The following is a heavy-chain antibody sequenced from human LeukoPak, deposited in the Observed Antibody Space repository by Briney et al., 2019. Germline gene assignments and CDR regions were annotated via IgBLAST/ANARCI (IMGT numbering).Heavy chain of an antibody. Sequence: GESLKISCKGSGYSFTTYCIGWVRQMPGKGREWMGIIYPSDSDSRYSPSFQGQVPIPADQSISTAYLQWSSLKASDSAMYYCARRIGYCSGGSCYVDYWGQGTLVTVSS. D-gene: IGHD2-15*01. V-gene: IGHV5-51*01. CDR3: ARRIGYCSGGSCYVDY. J-gene: IGHJ4*02. CDR1: GYSFTTYC. CDR2: IYPSDSDS.